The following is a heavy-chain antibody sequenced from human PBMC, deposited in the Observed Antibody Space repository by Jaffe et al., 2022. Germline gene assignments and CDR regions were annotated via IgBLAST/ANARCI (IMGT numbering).Heavy chain of an antibody. V-gene: IGHV3-48*03. J-gene: IGHJ3*02. Sequence: EVQLVESGGGLVQPGGSLRLSCAASGFTFSSYEMNWVRQAPGKGLEWVSYISSSGSTIYYADSVKGRFTISRDNAKNSLYLQMNSLRAEDTAVYYCARDGVVSGSYLGAFDIWGQGTMVTVSS. D-gene: IGHD1-26*01. CDR3: ARDGVVSGSYLGAFDI. CDR1: GFTFSSYE. CDR2: ISSSGSTI.